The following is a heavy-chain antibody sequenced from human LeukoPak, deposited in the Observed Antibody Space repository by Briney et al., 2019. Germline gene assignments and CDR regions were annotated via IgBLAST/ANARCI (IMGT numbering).Heavy chain of an antibody. V-gene: IGHV1-18*01. CDR1: GYTFTSYG. Sequence: APVKVSCKASGYTFTSYGISWVRQAPGQGLEWMGWISAYNGNTNYAQKLQGRVTMTTDTSTSTAYMELRSLRSDDTAVYYCARVMETVQQWPTGGFDYWGQGTLVTVSS. J-gene: IGHJ4*02. CDR2: ISAYNGNT. D-gene: IGHD5-18*01. CDR3: ARVMETVQQWPTGGFDY.